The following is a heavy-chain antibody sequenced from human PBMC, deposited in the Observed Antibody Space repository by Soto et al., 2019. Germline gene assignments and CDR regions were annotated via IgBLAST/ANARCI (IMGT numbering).Heavy chain of an antibody. J-gene: IGHJ4*02. CDR2: IWYDGSNK. V-gene: IGHV3-33*01. CDR1: GFTFSSYG. Sequence: VGSLRLSCAASGFTFSSYGMHWVGQSPGKGLEWVAVIWYDGSNKYYADSVKGRFTISRDNSKNTLYLQMNSLRAEDTAVYYCARDRSGYYYDSSGPFDYWGQGTLVTVSS. D-gene: IGHD3-22*01. CDR3: ARDRSGYYYDSSGPFDY.